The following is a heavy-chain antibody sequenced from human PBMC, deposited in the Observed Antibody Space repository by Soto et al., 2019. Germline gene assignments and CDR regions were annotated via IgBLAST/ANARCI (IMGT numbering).Heavy chain of an antibody. CDR1: GGSISSSSYY. CDR3: ARLVRGSSSRYTRGDSLDP. J-gene: IGHJ5*02. D-gene: IGHD3-10*02. CDR2: IYYSGST. Sequence: SETLSLTCTVSGGSISSSSYYWGWIRQPPGKGLECIGSIYYSGSTYYNPSLKSRVTISVDTSKNCFSLKLSSVTAADTAVYYCARLVRGSSSRYTRGDSLDPSGQRTLVTVS. V-gene: IGHV4-39*01.